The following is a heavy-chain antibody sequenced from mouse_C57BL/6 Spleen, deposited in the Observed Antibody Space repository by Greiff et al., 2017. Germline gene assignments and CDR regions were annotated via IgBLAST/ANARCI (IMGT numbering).Heavy chain of an antibody. Sequence: QVQLQQSGPELVKPGASVKISCKASGYSFTSYYIHWVKQRPGQGLKWIGWIYPGSGNTKYNEKFKGKATLTADTSSSTAYMQLSSLTSEDSAVYYCASTVVATDWYFDVWGTGTTVTVSS. CDR2: IYPGSGNT. CDR3: ASTVVATDWYFDV. J-gene: IGHJ1*03. CDR1: GYSFTSYY. V-gene: IGHV1-66*01. D-gene: IGHD1-1*01.